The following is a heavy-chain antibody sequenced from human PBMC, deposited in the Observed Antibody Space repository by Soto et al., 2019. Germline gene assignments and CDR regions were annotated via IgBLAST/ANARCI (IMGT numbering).Heavy chain of an antibody. Sequence: SETLSLTCTVSGGSISSYYWSWIRQPAGKGLEWIGRIYTSGSTNYNPSLKSRVTMSVDTSKNQFSLKLRYVTAADTAVYYCARDMGRYCSRTSCHQYGMDVWGQGTMVTVSS. V-gene: IGHV4-4*07. J-gene: IGHJ6*02. CDR1: GGSISSYY. CDR3: ARDMGRYCSRTSCHQYGMDV. CDR2: IYTSGST. D-gene: IGHD2-2*01.